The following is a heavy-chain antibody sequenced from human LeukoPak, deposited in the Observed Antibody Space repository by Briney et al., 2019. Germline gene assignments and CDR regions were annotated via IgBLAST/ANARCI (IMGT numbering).Heavy chain of an antibody. CDR1: GYTFTSYG. Sequence: ASVKVSCKASGYTFTSYGISWVRQSPGQGLEWMGWISAYNGNTNYAQKLQGRVTMTTDTSTSTAYMELRSLRSDDTAVSYCARDEWELLTNDYWGQGTLVTVSS. J-gene: IGHJ4*02. CDR3: ARDEWELLTNDY. V-gene: IGHV1-18*01. CDR2: ISAYNGNT. D-gene: IGHD1-26*01.